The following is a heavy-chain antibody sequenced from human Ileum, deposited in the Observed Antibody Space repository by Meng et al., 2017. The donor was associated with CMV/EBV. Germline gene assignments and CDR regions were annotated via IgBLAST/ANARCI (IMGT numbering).Heavy chain of an antibody. J-gene: IGHJ6*02. CDR1: GYTFSGYY. CDR3: ARDEGYCSSTSCYSPYYYYGMDV. Sequence: SVKVSCKASGYTFSGYYIHWVRQAPGQGLEWMGGIIPILGIANYAQKFQGRVTITADKSTSTAYMELSSLRSEDTAVYYCARDEGYCSSTSCYSPYYYYGMDVWGQGTTVTVSS. CDR2: IIPILGIA. D-gene: IGHD2-2*01. V-gene: IGHV1-69*10.